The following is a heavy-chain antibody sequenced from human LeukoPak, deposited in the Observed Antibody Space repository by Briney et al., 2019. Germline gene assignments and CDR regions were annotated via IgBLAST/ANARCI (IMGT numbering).Heavy chain of an antibody. CDR1: GGSISISRYY. J-gene: IGHJ5*02. V-gene: IGHV4-39*01. Sequence: SDTLSLTCTVSGGSISISRYYWARIRQPPGKGLEWIGRIYYSGSTHYNPSLKSRVPISVDTSKNQFSLKLSSVTAADTAVYYCARRLSYYDILTGYSFVPWGQGTLVTVSS. D-gene: IGHD3-9*01. CDR2: IYYSGST. CDR3: ARRLSYYDILTGYSFVP.